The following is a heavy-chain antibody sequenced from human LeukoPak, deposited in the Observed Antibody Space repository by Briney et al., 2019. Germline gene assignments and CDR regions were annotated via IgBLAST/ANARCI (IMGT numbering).Heavy chain of an antibody. Sequence: PSETLSLTCTVSGGSISSYYWSWIRQPPGKGLEWIGYIYYSGSTNYNPSLKSRVTISVDTSKNQFSLKLSFVTAADTAVYYCARLRITMVRGVITGYYFDYWGQGTLVTVSS. J-gene: IGHJ4*02. CDR3: ARLRITMVRGVITGYYFDY. CDR2: IYYSGST. V-gene: IGHV4-59*01. CDR1: GGSISSYY. D-gene: IGHD3-10*01.